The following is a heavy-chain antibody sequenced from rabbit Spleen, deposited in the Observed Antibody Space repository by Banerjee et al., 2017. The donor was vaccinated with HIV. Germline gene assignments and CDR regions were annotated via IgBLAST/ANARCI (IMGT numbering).Heavy chain of an antibody. V-gene: IGHV1S45*01. Sequence: QEQLVESGGGLVQPEGSLTLTCKASGFSFRGYYMCWVRQAPGKGLEWIGCIYTGSTGNTYYASWAKGRFTISKTSSTTVTLQMTTLTAADTATYFCARDVTDVIGWNFGWWGQGTLVTVS. D-gene: IGHD4-1*01. CDR2: IYTGSTGNT. CDR1: GFSFRGYY. J-gene: IGHJ6*01. CDR3: ARDVTDVIGWNFGW.